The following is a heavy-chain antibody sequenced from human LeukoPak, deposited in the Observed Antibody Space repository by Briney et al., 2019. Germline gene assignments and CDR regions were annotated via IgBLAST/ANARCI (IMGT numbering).Heavy chain of an antibody. CDR2: ILGGAGST. CDR3: AKDQTPYS. CDR1: GFSFSSDG. Sequence: GGSLRLSCSASGFSFSSDGMSWVRQAPGKGLEWVSGILGGAGSTYYADSVKGRFTISRDNSKNTLYLQMNSLRADDTAVYYCAKDQTPYSWGQGTLITVSS. J-gene: IGHJ4*02. V-gene: IGHV3-23*01. D-gene: IGHD4-23*01.